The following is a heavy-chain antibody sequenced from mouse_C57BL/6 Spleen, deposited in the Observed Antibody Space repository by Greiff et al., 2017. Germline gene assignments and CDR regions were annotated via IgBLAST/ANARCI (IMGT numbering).Heavy chain of an antibody. CDR2: ISPGYGDP. CDR3: AREGDYYAMDY. Sequence: QVQLQQSGAALVKRGASVTIFCKASGYAFSRYWLNWVKQRPGKGLEWIGKISPGYGDPNYNGKVKGKATLTSDKSSSTAYMQLSSLTSDDAAFYFCAREGDYYAMDYWGQGTSVTVSA. V-gene: IGHV1-80*01. CDR1: GYAFSRYW. J-gene: IGHJ4*01.